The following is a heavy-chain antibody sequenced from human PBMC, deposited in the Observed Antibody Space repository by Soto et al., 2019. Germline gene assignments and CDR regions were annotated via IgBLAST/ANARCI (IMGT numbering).Heavy chain of an antibody. D-gene: IGHD4-17*01. Sequence: EVQLVESGGGLVQPGESLKLSCAVSGFTFSGSAMHWVRQASGKGLEWVGRIRSKANNYATAYAASVKGSFTISRDDSKNTAYLQMNSLKSEDTAVHYCTRGYGGYVRDYWGQGTLVTVSS. J-gene: IGHJ4*02. CDR2: IRSKANNYAT. CDR1: GFTFSGSA. V-gene: IGHV3-73*01. CDR3: TRGYGGYVRDY.